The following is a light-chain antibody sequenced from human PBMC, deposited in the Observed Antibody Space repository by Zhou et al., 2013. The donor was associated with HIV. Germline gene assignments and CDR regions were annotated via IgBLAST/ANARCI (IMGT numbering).Light chain of an antibody. Sequence: EIVLTQSPATLSLSPGERATLSCRASQSVSSYLAWYQQKPGQAPRLLMYDASNRATGIPARFRGSGSGTDYTLTITRLEPEDFAVYYCQQYDRSPLTFGGGTKVEIK. CDR3: QQYDRSPLT. V-gene: IGKV3-11*01. J-gene: IGKJ4*01. CDR1: QSVSSY. CDR2: DAS.